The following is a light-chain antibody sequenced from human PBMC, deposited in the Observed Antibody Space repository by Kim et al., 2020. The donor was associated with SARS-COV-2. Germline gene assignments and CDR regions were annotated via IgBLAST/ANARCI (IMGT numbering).Light chain of an antibody. Sequence: ATLNGKSRQTVLYTSNNKHYLAWYQQNPVQAPKLLICWVSIRESGVSDRFSGSGSETDFTLTISSLQAGDVAVYYCQQYYSTPPSFGQGTKLEI. CDR3: QQYYSTPPS. V-gene: IGKV4-1*01. CDR2: WVS. CDR1: QTVLYTSNNKHY. J-gene: IGKJ2*03.